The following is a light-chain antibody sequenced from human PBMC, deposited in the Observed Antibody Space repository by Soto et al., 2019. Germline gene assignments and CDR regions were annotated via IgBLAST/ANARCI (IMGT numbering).Light chain of an antibody. CDR1: QTVISDY. CDR3: HQYGSSTET. Sequence: EIVLTQSPGTLSLSPGERATLSCRASQTVISDYLAWYQQKSGQAPRLLIYGASTRATGIPDRFSGSGSGTDFTLTISRLEPEDFAVYYCHQYGSSTETFGQGTKVEIK. V-gene: IGKV3-20*01. CDR2: GAS. J-gene: IGKJ1*01.